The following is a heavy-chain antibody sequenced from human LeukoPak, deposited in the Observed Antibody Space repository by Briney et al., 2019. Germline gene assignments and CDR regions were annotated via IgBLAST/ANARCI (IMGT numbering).Heavy chain of an antibody. CDR1: GGTFSSYA. CDR3: ARQGGITVFGVDQPGGAFDI. CDR2: IIPIFGTA. D-gene: IGHD3-3*01. J-gene: IGHJ3*02. Sequence: SVKVSSTASGGTFSSYAISWVRPAPGQGLEWMGGIIPIFGTAKYAQKVQGRVTMSTDESTSTAYMELSSLRSEDSAVYYCARQGGITVFGVDQPGGAFDIWGQGTMVTVSS. V-gene: IGHV1-69*05.